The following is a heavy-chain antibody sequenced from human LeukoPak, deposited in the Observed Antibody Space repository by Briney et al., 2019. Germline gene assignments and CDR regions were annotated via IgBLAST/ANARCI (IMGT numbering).Heavy chain of an antibody. CDR2: IYYSGST. CDR1: GGSISSSSYY. Sequence: PSETLSLTCTVSGGSISSSSYYWGWIRQPPGKGLEWIGSIYYSGSTYYNPSLKSRVTISVDTSKNQFSLKLSSVTAADTAVYYCARQSSSSSYYYYYYYMDVWGKGTTVTVSS. J-gene: IGHJ6*03. D-gene: IGHD6-13*01. V-gene: IGHV4-39*01. CDR3: ARQSSSSSYYYYYYYMDV.